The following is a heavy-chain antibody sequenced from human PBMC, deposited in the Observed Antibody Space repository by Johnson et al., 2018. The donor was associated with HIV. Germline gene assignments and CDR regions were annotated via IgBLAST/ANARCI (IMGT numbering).Heavy chain of an antibody. CDR1: GFTVSSNY. CDR3: ARDDILTGYYDAFDI. D-gene: IGHD3-9*01. J-gene: IGHJ3*02. V-gene: IGHV3-30*14. Sequence: QVQLVESGGGLVHPGGSPRLSCAASGFTVSSNYMNWVRQAPGKGLEWVAVISHDGSNKYYADSVKGRFTISRDNSKNTLYLQMNSLRAEDTAVYYCARDDILTGYYDAFDIWGQGTMVTVSS. CDR2: ISHDGSNK.